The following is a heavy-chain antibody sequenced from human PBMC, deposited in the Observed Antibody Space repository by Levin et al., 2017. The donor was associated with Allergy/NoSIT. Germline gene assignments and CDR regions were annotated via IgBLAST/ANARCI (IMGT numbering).Heavy chain of an antibody. CDR1: GGSISNYY. CDR3: ARSLIPYSSSVYFDY. J-gene: IGHJ4*02. CDR2: IYFSGST. V-gene: IGHV4-59*01. D-gene: IGHD6-6*01. Sequence: SETLSLTCSVSGGSISNYYWSWIRQPPGKGLEWIGYIYFSGSTNYNPSLKSRVTISVDTSKNQFSLKLNSMTAADTAVYYCARSLIPYSSSVYFDYWGQGTLVTVSS.